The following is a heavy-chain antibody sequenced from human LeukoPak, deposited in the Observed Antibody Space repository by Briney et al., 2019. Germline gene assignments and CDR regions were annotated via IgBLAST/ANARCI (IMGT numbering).Heavy chain of an antibody. J-gene: IGHJ4*02. CDR3: ARDLNDLLQNYRSTWYPADY. CDR1: GFTFSSYW. D-gene: IGHD6-13*01. V-gene: IGHV3-74*01. CDR2: INGDGSST. Sequence: PGGSLRLSCVASGFTFSSYWMHWVRQAPGKGLVWVSRINGDGSSTSYADSVKGRFTISRDNAKNTLYLQMNSLRAEDTAVYYCARDLNDLLQNYRSTWYPADYWGQGTLVTVSS.